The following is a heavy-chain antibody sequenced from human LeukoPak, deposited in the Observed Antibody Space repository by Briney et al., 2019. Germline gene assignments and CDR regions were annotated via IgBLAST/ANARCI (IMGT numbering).Heavy chain of an antibody. J-gene: IGHJ3*02. CDR3: ARRGELGYCSSTSCPRAFDI. CDR2: IIPIFGTA. Sequence: GASVKVSCKASGGTFSSYAISWVRQAPGQGLEWMGGIIPIFGTANYAQKFQGRVTITTDESTSTAYMELSSLRSEDTAVYYCARRGELGYCSSTSCPRAFDIWGQGTMVTVSS. CDR1: GGTFSSYA. V-gene: IGHV1-69*05. D-gene: IGHD2-2*01.